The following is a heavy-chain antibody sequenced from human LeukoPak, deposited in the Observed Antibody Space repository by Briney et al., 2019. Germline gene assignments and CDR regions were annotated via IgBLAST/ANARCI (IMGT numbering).Heavy chain of an antibody. D-gene: IGHD6-6*01. CDR2: IYPGDSET. CDR1: GYSFTSYW. CDR3: ARSPRPLPAARPSSSCWFDP. J-gene: IGHJ5*02. V-gene: IGHV5-51*01. Sequence: PGESLKISCKCSGYSFTSYWIGWVRQMPGKGLEWMGIIYPGDSETRYSPSCQGQVTISADKSISTAYLQWSSLKASHPAMYYCARSPRPLPAARPSSSCWFDPCGQGTQVTVSS.